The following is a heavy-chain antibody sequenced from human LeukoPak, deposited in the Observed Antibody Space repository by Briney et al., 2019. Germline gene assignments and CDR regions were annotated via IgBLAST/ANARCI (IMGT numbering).Heavy chain of an antibody. Sequence: ASVKVSCKASGYTFTSYYTHWVRQAPGQGLEWMGIINPSGGSTSYAQKFQGRVTMTRDTSTSTVYMELSSLRSEDTAVYYCAREGQQLVRRFSFDNWFDPWGQGTLVIVSS. CDR3: AREGQQLVRRFSFDNWFDP. J-gene: IGHJ5*02. D-gene: IGHD6-13*01. V-gene: IGHV1-46*01. CDR2: INPSGGST. CDR1: GYTFTSYY.